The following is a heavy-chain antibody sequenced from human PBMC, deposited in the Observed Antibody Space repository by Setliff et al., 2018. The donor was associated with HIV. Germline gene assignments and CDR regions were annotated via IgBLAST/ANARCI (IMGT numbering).Heavy chain of an antibody. V-gene: IGHV4-4*09. Sequence: PSETLSLTCTVSGGSISSYYWSWIRQPPGKGLEWIGYIYTSGGTNYNPSLKSRVTISVDTSKNQFSLKLSSVTAADTAVYYCARQEYYDILTGQKAFDIWGQGTMVTV. CDR3: ARQEYYDILTGQKAFDI. J-gene: IGHJ3*02. CDR2: IYTSGGT. CDR1: GGSISSYY. D-gene: IGHD3-9*01.